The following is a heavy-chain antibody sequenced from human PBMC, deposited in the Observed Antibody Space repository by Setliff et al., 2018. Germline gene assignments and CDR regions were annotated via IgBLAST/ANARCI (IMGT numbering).Heavy chain of an antibody. CDR3: AKDRVEVVVAAPQAWFDP. V-gene: IGHV1-18*01. J-gene: IGHJ5*02. CDR1: GYTFTSYG. D-gene: IGHD2-15*01. CDR2: ISTYTANT. Sequence: GASVKVSCKASGYTFTSYGVSWVRQAPGQGLEWMGWISTYTANTKYAQRFQGRVTMTTDTSTSTAYMELRSLRSDDTAVYYCAKDRVEVVVAAPQAWFDPWGQGTLVTVSS.